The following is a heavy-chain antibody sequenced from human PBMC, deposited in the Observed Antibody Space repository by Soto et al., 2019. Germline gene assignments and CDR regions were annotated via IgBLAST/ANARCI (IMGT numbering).Heavy chain of an antibody. CDR1: GYSFAGYW. V-gene: IGHV5-10-1*01. J-gene: IGHJ4*02. D-gene: IGHD3-22*01. CDR3: ARQIYDSDTGPNFQYYFDS. Sequence: PGESLKISCKGSGYSFAGYWITWVRQKPGKGLEWMGRIDPSDSQTYYSPSFRGHVTISVTKSITTVFLQWSSLRASDTAMYYCARQIYDSDTGPNFQYYFDSWGQGTPLTVSS. CDR2: IDPSDSQT.